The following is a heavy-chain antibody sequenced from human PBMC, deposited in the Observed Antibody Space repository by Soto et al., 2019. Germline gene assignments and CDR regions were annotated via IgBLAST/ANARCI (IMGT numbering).Heavy chain of an antibody. CDR3: ATVPPESYCSGGSCYYAFDI. D-gene: IGHD2-15*01. CDR2: FDHEDGET. J-gene: IGHJ3*02. V-gene: IGHV1-24*01. CDR1: GYTRTELD. Sequence: ASVKVSCKVSGYTRTELDMNCVRQAPGKGLGWMGGFDHEDGETIYAQKFQGRVTMTEDTSTDTAYMELSSLRSEDTAVYYCATVPPESYCSGGSCYYAFDIWGQGTMVTVSS.